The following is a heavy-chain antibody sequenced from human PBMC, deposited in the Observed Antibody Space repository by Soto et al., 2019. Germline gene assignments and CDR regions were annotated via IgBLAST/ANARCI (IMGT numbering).Heavy chain of an antibody. J-gene: IGHJ4*02. V-gene: IGHV1-58*01. CDR2: IVVGSGNT. D-gene: IGHD3-10*01. CDR1: GFTFTSSA. CDR3: ARGSRDSYPGSRIFDL. Sequence: SVKFSCKASGFTFTSSAVQWVRQARGQRLEWIGWIVVGSGNTNYAQKFQERVTITRDMSTSTAYMELSSLRAEDSAVYYCARGSRDSYPGSRIFDLWGRGTRVTVSS.